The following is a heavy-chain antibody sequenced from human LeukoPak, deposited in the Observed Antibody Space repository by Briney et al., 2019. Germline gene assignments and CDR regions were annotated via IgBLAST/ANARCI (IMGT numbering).Heavy chain of an antibody. CDR3: ARGTAMVPDYYFDY. J-gene: IGHJ4*02. Sequence: SETLSLTCTVSGGSISSGGYYWSWIRQHPGKGLEWIGYIYYSGSTNYNPSLKSRVTISVDTSKNQFSLKLSSVTAADTAVYYCARGTAMVPDYYFDYWGQGTLVTVSS. D-gene: IGHD5-18*01. CDR1: GGSISSGGYY. CDR2: IYYSGST. V-gene: IGHV4-61*08.